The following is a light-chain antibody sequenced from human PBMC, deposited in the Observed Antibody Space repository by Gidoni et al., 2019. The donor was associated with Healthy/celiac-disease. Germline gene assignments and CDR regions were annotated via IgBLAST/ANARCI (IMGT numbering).Light chain of an antibody. CDR1: QSVSSY. V-gene: IGKV3-11*01. Sequence: EIVLTQSPATLSLSPGERATLSCRASQSVSSYLAWYQQKPGQAPRLLIYDASNRATGIPARFSGSGSGTDFTLTISSLDPEDFAVYYCQQRSNWPPWTFGQXTKVEIK. J-gene: IGKJ1*01. CDR2: DAS. CDR3: QQRSNWPPWT.